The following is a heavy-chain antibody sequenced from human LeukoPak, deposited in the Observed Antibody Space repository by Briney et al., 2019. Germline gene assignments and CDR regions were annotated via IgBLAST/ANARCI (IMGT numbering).Heavy chain of an antibody. CDR1: GYTFTDYY. Sequence: PLASVKVSCKASGYTFTDYYMHWVRQAPGQGFEWMGWINPNDGDTNYAQKFQGRVTMTRDTSISTAHMEVSRLRSDDTVVYYCARANFLYCSSSTCLFDYWGQGTLVTVSS. D-gene: IGHD2-2*01. V-gene: IGHV1-2*02. J-gene: IGHJ4*02. CDR3: ARANFLYCSSSTCLFDY. CDR2: INPNDGDT.